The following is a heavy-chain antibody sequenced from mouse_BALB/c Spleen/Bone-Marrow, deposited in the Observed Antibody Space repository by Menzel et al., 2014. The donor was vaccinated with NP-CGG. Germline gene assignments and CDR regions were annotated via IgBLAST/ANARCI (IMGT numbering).Heavy chain of an antibody. CDR1: GYNFTSYW. J-gene: IGHJ1*01. V-gene: IGHV1-69*02. CDR3: ARSRGLCDYWYFDV. Sequence: VQLQQSGAELVKPGTSVKLSCKASGYNFTSYWMNWVKQRPGQGLEWIGEIDPTDNYINYNQKVKGKGTLTVDKSSSTAYVQLSSLTSEDSAVYYCARSRGLCDYWYFDVWGAGTTVTVSS. CDR2: IDPTDNYI. D-gene: IGHD2-4*01.